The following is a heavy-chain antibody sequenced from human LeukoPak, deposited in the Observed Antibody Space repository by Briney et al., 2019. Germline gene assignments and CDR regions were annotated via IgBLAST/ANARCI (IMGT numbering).Heavy chain of an antibody. J-gene: IGHJ5*02. V-gene: IGHV1-8*01. CDR1: GYTFTSYD. CDR3: ARKVLRMGNWFDP. CDR2: MNPNGGNT. D-gene: IGHD3-16*01. Sequence: GASVKVSCKASGYTFTSYDINWVRQATGQGLEWIGWMNPNGGNTGYAQKFQGRVTMTRNTSISTAYMELSSLRSEDTAVYYCARKVLRMGNWFDPWGQGTLVTVSS.